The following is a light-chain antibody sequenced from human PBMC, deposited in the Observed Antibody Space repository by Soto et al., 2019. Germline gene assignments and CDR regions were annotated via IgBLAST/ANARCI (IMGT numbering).Light chain of an antibody. V-gene: IGKV1-5*03. CDR1: QSINNW. Sequence: DIQMTQSPSTLSASVGDRVTITCRASQSINNWLAWYQQKPGRVPKLLIYAASTLESGVPSRFSGSGSGTEFTLTINSLQPDDFATYYCQHYHYYFGPGTKVDIK. CDR2: AAS. J-gene: IGKJ3*01. CDR3: QHYHYY.